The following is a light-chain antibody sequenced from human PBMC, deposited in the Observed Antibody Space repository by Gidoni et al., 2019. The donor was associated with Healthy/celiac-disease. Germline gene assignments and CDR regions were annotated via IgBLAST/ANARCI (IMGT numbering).Light chain of an antibody. CDR1: QSIGSS. CDR3: HHRA. CDR2: YAS. J-gene: IGKJ1*01. V-gene: IGKV6-21*01. Sequence: EIVLTKSPDCQSVTPKEKVTITCRASQSIGSSLHWYKQKPDQSPKLLIKYASHSFSGVPSRVRVSGSGKDFTLTINSREAEDAAKYYCHHRAFGQGTKVEIK.